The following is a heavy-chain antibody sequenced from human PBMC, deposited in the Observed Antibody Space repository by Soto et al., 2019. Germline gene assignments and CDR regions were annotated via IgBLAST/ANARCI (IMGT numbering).Heavy chain of an antibody. CDR3: ARNPWGVAGTDY. CDR2: IKPGGSEK. V-gene: IGHV3-7*01. Sequence: EVQVVESGGGLVQPGGSLRLSCAASGFTFSSFWMSWVRQAPGKGLEWVANIKPGGSEKYYVDSVKGRFTISRDEAKTSLFLKMNSLRAEDTAVYYCARNPWGVAGTDYWGQGTLITVSS. CDR1: GFTFSSFW. D-gene: IGHD6-19*01. J-gene: IGHJ4*02.